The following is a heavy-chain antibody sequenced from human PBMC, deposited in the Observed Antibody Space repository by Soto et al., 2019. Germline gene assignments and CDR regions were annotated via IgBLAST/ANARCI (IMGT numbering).Heavy chain of an antibody. V-gene: IGHV3-33*01. CDR2: IWFDGATK. D-gene: IGHD6-13*01. CDR1: GFTFSDYA. Sequence: GGSLRLSCAASGFTFSDYAMHWVRQAPGKGLEWVASIWFDGATKYYADSVKGRFTISRDNSKNTVYLQMNSLRAEDSALYHCGRGGFSTNWRFDYWGQGTLVTVSS. CDR3: GRGGFSTNWRFDY. J-gene: IGHJ4*02.